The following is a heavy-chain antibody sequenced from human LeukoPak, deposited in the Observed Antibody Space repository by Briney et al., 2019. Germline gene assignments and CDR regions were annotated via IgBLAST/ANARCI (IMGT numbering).Heavy chain of an antibody. CDR1: GFTVSSNY. V-gene: IGHV3-53*04. D-gene: IGHD1-26*01. Sequence: GGSLRLSCAASGFTVSSNYMSWVRQAPGKGLEWVSVIYGGGSTYYADSVKGRCTISRHNSKNTLYLQMNSLRAEDTAVYYCARDLAGAKDYWGQGTLVTVSS. J-gene: IGHJ4*02. CDR2: IYGGGST. CDR3: ARDLAGAKDY.